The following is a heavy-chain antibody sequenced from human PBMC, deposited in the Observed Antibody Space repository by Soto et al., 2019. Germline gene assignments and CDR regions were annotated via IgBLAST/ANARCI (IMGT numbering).Heavy chain of an antibody. CDR1: GYSFSSYW. Sequence: EVQLVQSGAEVKKPGESLKISCKGSGYSFSSYWISWVRQMPGKGLEWMGKIDPSDSYTSYSPSFQGHVTISADKSVSTAYVQWSSLKASDTPMYYCARRTQYCSGGSCYLYFDYWGQGTLVTVSS. V-gene: IGHV5-10-1*03. CDR2: IDPSDSYT. D-gene: IGHD2-15*01. J-gene: IGHJ4*02. CDR3: ARRTQYCSGGSCYLYFDY.